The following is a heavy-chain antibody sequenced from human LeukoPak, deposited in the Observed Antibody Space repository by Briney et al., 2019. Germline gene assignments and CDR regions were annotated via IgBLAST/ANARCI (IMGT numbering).Heavy chain of an antibody. Sequence: HRASVKVSCKASGYTFTSYDINWVRQATGQGLEWMGWMNPNSGNTGYAQKFQGRVTMTRDTSISTAYMELSSLRSEDTAVYYCARGGREVVGLPNYFDYWGQGTLVTVSS. CDR1: GYTFTSYD. CDR3: ARGGREVVGLPNYFDY. J-gene: IGHJ4*02. D-gene: IGHD2-15*01. CDR2: MNPNSGNT. V-gene: IGHV1-8*01.